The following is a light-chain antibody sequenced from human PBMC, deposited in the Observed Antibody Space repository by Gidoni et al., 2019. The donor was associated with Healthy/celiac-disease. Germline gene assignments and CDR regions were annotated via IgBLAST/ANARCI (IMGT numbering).Light chain of an antibody. CDR1: SSNIGSNT. CDR2: SNN. V-gene: IGLV1-44*01. CDR3: AAWDDSLSRV. Sequence: QSVLTQPPSASGTPGQRVTISCSGSSSNIGSNTVNWYQQLPGTAPKLLIYSNNQRPPGVPDRFSGSKSGTSASLAISGLQSEDEADYYCAAWDDSLSRVFGGGTKLTVL. J-gene: IGLJ3*02.